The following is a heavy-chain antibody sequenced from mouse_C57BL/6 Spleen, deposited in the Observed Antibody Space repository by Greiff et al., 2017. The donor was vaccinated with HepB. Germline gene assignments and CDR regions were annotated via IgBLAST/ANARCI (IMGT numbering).Heavy chain of an antibody. CDR3: ARQYYGFYAMDY. V-gene: IGHV1-82*01. CDR1: GYAFSSSW. Sequence: VQLQQSGPELVKPGASVKISCKASGYAFSSSWMNWVKQRPGKGLEWIGRIYPGDGDTNYNGKFKGKATLTADKSSSTAYMQLSSLTSEDSAVYFCARQYYGFYAMDYWGQGTSVTVSS. CDR2: IYPGDGDT. J-gene: IGHJ4*01. D-gene: IGHD1-1*01.